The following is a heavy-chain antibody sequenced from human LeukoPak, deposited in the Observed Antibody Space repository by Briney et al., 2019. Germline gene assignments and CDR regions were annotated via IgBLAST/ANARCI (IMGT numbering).Heavy chain of an antibody. Sequence: GASVKVFWKASGYPFTGYYMQWVRQAPGQGLGWMGWINPNSGGTNYAQEFQGRATMTRDTSISTAYMELSRLRSGDTAVYYCAREDSAAGTVFDYWGQGTLVTVSS. V-gene: IGHV1-2*02. J-gene: IGHJ4*02. CDR2: INPNSGGT. D-gene: IGHD6-13*01. CDR1: GYPFTGYY. CDR3: AREDSAAGTVFDY.